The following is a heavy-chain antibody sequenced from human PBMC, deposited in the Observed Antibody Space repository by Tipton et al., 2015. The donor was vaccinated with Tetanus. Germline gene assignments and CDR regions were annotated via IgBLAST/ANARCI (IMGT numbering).Heavy chain of an antibody. D-gene: IGHD1-26*01. V-gene: IGHV4-31*03. Sequence: TLSLTCTVSGGSLSRGGYYWTWIRQNPGKGLEWIGDIYFSGSTYYNPSLKSRVTISVDTSKNQFSLRLNSATAADTAVYYCARDQARGARGWNYFDYWGQGSLVTVSS. CDR3: ARDQARGARGWNYFDY. J-gene: IGHJ4*02. CDR2: IYFSGST. CDR1: GGSLSRGGYY.